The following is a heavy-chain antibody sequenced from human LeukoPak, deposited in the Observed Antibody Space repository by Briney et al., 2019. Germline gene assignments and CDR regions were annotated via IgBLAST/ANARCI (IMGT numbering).Heavy chain of an antibody. CDR1: GGSIISSTSY. Sequence: SETLSLICAVSGGSIISSTSYWGWIRQPPGKGLEWIGRIYYSGSTFYNPSLKSRVTISVDTSKNQFSLSLSSVTAADTAVYYCASHGSTDYFDYWGQGTLVTVSS. V-gene: IGHV4-39*01. CDR3: ASHGSTDYFDY. D-gene: IGHD2-2*03. CDR2: IYYSGST. J-gene: IGHJ4*02.